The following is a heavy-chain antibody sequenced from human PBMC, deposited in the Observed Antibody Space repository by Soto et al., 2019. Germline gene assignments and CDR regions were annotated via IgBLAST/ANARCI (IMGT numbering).Heavy chain of an antibody. CDR1: GFTFSSYA. D-gene: IGHD3-10*01. CDR2: ISGSGGST. Sequence: EVQLLESGGGLVQPGGSLRLSCAASGFTFSSYAMSWVRQAPGKGLEWVSAISGSGGSTYYADSVKGRFTISRDNSKNTLYLQMQSLRAEDTAVYYRAKEEGVTMVRGVIPGLDIWGQVTMVTVAS. J-gene: IGHJ3*02. CDR3: AKEEGVTMVRGVIPGLDI. V-gene: IGHV3-23*01.